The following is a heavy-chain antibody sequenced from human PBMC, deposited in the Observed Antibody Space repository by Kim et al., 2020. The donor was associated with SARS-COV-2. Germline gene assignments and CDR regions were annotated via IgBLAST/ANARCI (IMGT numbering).Heavy chain of an antibody. CDR3: ARVGMGGTFFDS. V-gene: IGHV4-39*07. D-gene: IGHD1-26*01. Sequence: YYTPSLTSRLIISVDTSKKQFSMRLNSVTAADPAVFYCARVGMGGTFFDSWGQGTLVTVSS. J-gene: IGHJ4*02.